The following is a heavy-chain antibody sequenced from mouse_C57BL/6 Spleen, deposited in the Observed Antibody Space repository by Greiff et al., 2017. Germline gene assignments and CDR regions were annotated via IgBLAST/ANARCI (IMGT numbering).Heavy chain of an antibody. CDR3: AVYGSPGYFDV. Sequence: QVQLQQSGAELVRPGSSVKLSCKASGYTFTSYWMHWVKQRPIQGLEWIGNIDPSDSETHYNQKFKDKATLTVDKSSSTAYMQLSSLTSEDSAVYYCAVYGSPGYFDVWGTGTTVTVSS. V-gene: IGHV1-52*01. CDR2: IDPSDSET. J-gene: IGHJ1*03. CDR1: GYTFTSYW. D-gene: IGHD1-1*01.